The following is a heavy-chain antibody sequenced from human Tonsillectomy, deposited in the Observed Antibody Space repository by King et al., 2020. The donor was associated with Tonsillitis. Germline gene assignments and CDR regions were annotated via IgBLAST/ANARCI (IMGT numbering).Heavy chain of an antibody. Sequence: VQLVESGGGLVQPGGSLRLSCAASGFSVGTNSMNWVRQAPGKGLEWVSIIYSGGFTYYADSVKGRFTISRHNSENTLYLEMNILRVEDTAVYYCARANRRARDCWGRGTLVTVSS. J-gene: IGHJ4*02. CDR3: ARANRRARDC. CDR2: IYSGGFT. V-gene: IGHV3-53*04. CDR1: GFSVGTNS.